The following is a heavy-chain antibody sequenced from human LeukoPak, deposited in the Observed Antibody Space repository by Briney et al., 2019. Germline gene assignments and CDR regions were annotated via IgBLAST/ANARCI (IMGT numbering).Heavy chain of an antibody. Sequence: SVKVSCKASGGTFSSYAISWVRQAPGQGLEWMGRIIPIFGTANYAQKFQGRVTITTDESTSTAYMELRSLRSEDTAVYYCARDLGYDYGDDWGQGTLVTVSS. D-gene: IGHD3-22*01. CDR2: IIPIFGTA. V-gene: IGHV1-69*05. J-gene: IGHJ4*02. CDR1: GGTFSSYA. CDR3: ARDLGYDYGDD.